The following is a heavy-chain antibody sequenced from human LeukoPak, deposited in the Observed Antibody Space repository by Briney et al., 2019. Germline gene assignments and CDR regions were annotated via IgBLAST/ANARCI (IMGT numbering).Heavy chain of an antibody. Sequence: ASVKVSCKASGYTFTSYYMHWVRQAPGQGLEWMGIINPSGGSTSYAQKFQGRVTMTRDTSTSTVYLELSSLRSEDTAVYYCVRDYCSSTSCPTVYDYWGQGTLVTVSS. CDR1: GYTFTSYY. CDR2: INPSGGST. CDR3: VRDYCSSTSCPTVYDY. V-gene: IGHV1-46*01. D-gene: IGHD2-2*01. J-gene: IGHJ4*02.